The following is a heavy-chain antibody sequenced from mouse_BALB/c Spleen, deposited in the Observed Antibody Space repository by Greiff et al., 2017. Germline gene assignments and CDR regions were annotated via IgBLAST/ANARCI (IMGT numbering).Heavy chain of an antibody. Sequence: VQLQQSGAELVKPGASVKLSCTASGFNIKDTYMHWVKQRPEQGLEWIGRIDPANGNTKYDPKFQGKATITADTSSNTAYLQLSSLTSEDTAVYYCARGGNYYAMDYWGQGTSVTVAS. D-gene: IGHD2-1*01. CDR3: ARGGNYYAMDY. CDR2: IDPANGNT. J-gene: IGHJ4*01. CDR1: GFNIKDTY. V-gene: IGHV14-3*02.